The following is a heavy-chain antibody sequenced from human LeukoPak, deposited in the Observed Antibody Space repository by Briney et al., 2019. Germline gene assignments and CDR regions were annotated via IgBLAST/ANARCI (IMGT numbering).Heavy chain of an antibody. Sequence: PSETLSLTCTVSGGSVSSGSYYWSWIRQPPGKGLEWIGYIYYSGSTNYNPSLKSQVTISVDTSKNQFSLKLSSVTAADTAVYYCARSYDFWSGSPGGYFDYWGQGTLVTVSS. CDR2: IYYSGST. CDR1: GGSVSSGSYY. J-gene: IGHJ4*02. CDR3: ARSYDFWSGSPGGYFDY. D-gene: IGHD3-3*01. V-gene: IGHV4-61*01.